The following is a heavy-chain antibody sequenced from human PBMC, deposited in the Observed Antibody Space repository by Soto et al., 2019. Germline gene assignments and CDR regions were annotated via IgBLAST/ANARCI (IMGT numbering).Heavy chain of an antibody. CDR1: GGSFSGYY. V-gene: IGHV4-34*01. D-gene: IGHD4-4*01. Sequence: PSETLSLTCAVYGGSFSGYYWSWIRQPPGKGLEWIGEINHSGSTNYNPSLKSRVTISVDTSKNQFSLKLSSVTAADTAVYYCARVPRVTTSVNWFDPWGQGTVVTVSS. CDR3: ARVPRVTTSVNWFDP. CDR2: INHSGST. J-gene: IGHJ5*02.